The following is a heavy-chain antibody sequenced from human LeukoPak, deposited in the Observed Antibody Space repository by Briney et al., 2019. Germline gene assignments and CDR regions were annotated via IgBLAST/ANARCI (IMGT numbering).Heavy chain of an antibody. J-gene: IGHJ6*03. CDR2: IDHSGSA. V-gene: IGHV4-39*07. CDR1: GGSISSSSYY. CDR3: ARETNDYFDSSAYMDV. D-gene: IGHD3-22*01. Sequence: SETLSLTCTISGGSISSSSYYWGWIRQPPGKGLEWIGTIDHSGSAYYRPSLKSRATITVDTSKRQFSLKLSSVTAADTAVYYCARETNDYFDSSAYMDVWGQGTTVTVSS.